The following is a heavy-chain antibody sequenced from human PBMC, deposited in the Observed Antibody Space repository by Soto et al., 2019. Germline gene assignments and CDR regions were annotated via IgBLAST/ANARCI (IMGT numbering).Heavy chain of an antibody. CDR3: AKEFLWSRTKRKYYYGMDV. J-gene: IGHJ6*02. CDR2: ISYDGSNK. V-gene: IGHV3-30*18. CDR1: GFTFSSYG. Sequence: PGGSLRLSCAASGFTFSSYGMHWVRQAPGKGLEWVAVISYDGSNKYYADSVKGRFTISRDNSKNTLYLQMNSLRAEDTAVYYCAKEFLWSRTKRKYYYGMDVWGQGTTVTVSS. D-gene: IGHD3-10*01.